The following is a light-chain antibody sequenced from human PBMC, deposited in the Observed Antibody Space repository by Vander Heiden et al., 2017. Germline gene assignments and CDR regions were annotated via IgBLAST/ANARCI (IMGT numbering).Light chain of an antibody. CDR3: QQSYSTPPWT. Sequence: DIQMTQSPSSLAASVGDRVTITCRASQSIDNYLNWYQQKPGKAPQLLVYATSSLQSGVPSRFSGSGSGTDFTLTISSLQPEDFATYYCQQSYSTPPWTFGQGTKVEIK. CDR1: QSIDNY. J-gene: IGKJ1*01. CDR2: ATS. V-gene: IGKV1-39*01.